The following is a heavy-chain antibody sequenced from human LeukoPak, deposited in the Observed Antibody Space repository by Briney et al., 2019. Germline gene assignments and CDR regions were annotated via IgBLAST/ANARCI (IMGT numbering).Heavy chain of an antibody. J-gene: IGHJ3*02. CDR3: AKDLTMIVVASPDDAFDI. CDR2: ISGSGGST. Sequence: GGSLRLSCAASGFTFSSHAMSWVRQAPGKGLEWVSAISGSGGSTYYADSVKGRFTISRDNSKNTLYLQMNSLRAEDTAVYYCAKDLTMIVVASPDDAFDIWGQGTMVTVSS. CDR1: GFTFSSHA. D-gene: IGHD3-22*01. V-gene: IGHV3-23*01.